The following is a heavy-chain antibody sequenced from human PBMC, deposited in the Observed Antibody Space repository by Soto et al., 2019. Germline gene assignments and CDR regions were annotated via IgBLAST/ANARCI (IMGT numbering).Heavy chain of an antibody. CDR2: IIPIFGTA. V-gene: IGHV1-69*01. J-gene: IGHJ6*02. D-gene: IGHD3-10*01. CDR1: GGTFSSYA. Sequence: QVQLVQSGAEVKKPGSSVKVSCKASGGTFSSYAISWVRQAPGQGLEWMGGIIPIFGTANYAQKFQGRVTITADESTSTAYMELSSLRSEDTAVYYCARASYYYGSGTSQGYYYYGMDVWGQGTTVTGSS. CDR3: ARASYYYGSGTSQGYYYYGMDV.